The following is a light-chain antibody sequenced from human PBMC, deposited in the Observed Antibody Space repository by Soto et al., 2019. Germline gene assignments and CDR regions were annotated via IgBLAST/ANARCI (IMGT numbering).Light chain of an antibody. V-gene: IGKV3-11*01. Sequence: EIVLTQSPASLSLSPGERATLSCRASQSVDSYLVWYQQKPGQAPRLLIFGASDRATGIPASFSGSGSGTDFTLTINSLEPEDLAVYYCQERNNWPITFGQGTRLEIK. CDR3: QERNNWPIT. CDR2: GAS. CDR1: QSVDSY. J-gene: IGKJ5*01.